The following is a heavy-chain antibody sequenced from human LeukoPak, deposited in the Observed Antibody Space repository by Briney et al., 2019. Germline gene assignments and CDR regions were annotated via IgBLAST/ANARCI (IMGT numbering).Heavy chain of an antibody. J-gene: IGHJ5*02. CDR3: ARERSYCSGATCSLDL. CDR1: GFSLSIYD. Sequence: GGSLRLSCAASGFSLSIYDMVWVRQAPGKGLEWIASTGLSSSYIGYADSVKGRFTISRDNGENSVYLQMNSLRAEDTAVYSCARERSYCSGATCSLDLWGQGTLVTVSS. CDR2: TGLSSSYI. D-gene: IGHD2-15*01. V-gene: IGHV3-21*01.